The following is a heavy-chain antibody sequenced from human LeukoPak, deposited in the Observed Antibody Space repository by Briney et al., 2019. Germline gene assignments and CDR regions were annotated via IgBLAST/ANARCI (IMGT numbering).Heavy chain of an antibody. CDR2: ISPYNGNT. V-gene: IGHV1-18*01. CDR3: ARVSYNWNDASFDY. Sequence: ASVKVSCKPSGYSFTSYGISWVRQAPGQGLEWMGWISPYNGNTNYAQKLQGRVTMTTDTSTSTAYMELRSLRSDDTAVYYCARVSYNWNDASFDYWGQGTLVTVSS. J-gene: IGHJ4*02. CDR1: GYSFTSYG. D-gene: IGHD1-1*01.